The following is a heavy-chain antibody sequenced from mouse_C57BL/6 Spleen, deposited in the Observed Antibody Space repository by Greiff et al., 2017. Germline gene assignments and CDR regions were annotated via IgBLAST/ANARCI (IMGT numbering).Heavy chain of an antibody. V-gene: IGHV5-6*01. Sequence: EVQLVESGGDLVKPGGSLKLSCAASGFTFSSYGMSWVRQTPDKRLEWVATISSGGSYTYYPDSVKGRFTISRDNAKNTLYLQMSSLKSEDTAMYYCARSDYDGSYFDYWGQGTTLTVSS. CDR1: GFTFSSYG. CDR3: ARSDYDGSYFDY. CDR2: ISSGGSYT. J-gene: IGHJ2*01. D-gene: IGHD2-4*01.